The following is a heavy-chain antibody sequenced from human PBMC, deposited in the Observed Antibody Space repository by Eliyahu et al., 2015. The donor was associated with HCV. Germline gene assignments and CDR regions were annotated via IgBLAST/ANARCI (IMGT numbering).Heavy chain of an antibody. CDR1: GFSVSNSX. V-gene: IGHV3-66*01. J-gene: IGHJ4*02. CDR2: IYSGGST. D-gene: IGHD1-26*01. CDR3: ARDPVQGSGY. Sequence: EVQVVESGGGLVQPGGSLRLSXAXSGFSVSNSXMNWVRQAPGKGLEWVSVIYSGGSTYYADSVKGRFTISRDNSKNTVYLQMDSLRAEDTAVYYCARDPVQGSGYWGQGTLVTVSS.